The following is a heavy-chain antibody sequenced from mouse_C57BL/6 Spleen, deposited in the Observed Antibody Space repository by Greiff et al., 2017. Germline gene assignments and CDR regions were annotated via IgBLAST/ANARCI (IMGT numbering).Heavy chain of an antibody. CDR2: IYPGDGDT. J-gene: IGHJ4*01. CDR1: GYAFSSSW. CDR3: ARGIYYYGSSYVDYAMDY. V-gene: IGHV1-82*01. D-gene: IGHD1-1*01. Sequence: QVHVKQSGPELVKPGASVKISCKASGYAFSSSWMNWVKQRPGKGLEWIGRIYPGDGDTNYNGKFKGKATLTADKSSSTAYMQLSSLTSEDSAVYFCARGIYYYGSSYVDYAMDYWGQGTSVTVSS.